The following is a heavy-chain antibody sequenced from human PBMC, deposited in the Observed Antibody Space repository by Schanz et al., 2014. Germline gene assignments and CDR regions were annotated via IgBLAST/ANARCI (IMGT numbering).Heavy chain of an antibody. J-gene: IGHJ4*02. CDR3: SRGECSSTSCHEVAPPDD. V-gene: IGHV4-59*08. Sequence: QVQLQESGPGLVKPSETLSLTCAVSGGSISGYYWSWIRQPPGKGLEWIAFIHYSRGTNYNPSLKGRVPISVDTSKTEFPLRVASVTAADTAVYYCSRGECSSTSCHEVAPPDDWGQGTLVTVSS. D-gene: IGHD2-2*01. CDR2: IHYSRGT. CDR1: GGSISGYY.